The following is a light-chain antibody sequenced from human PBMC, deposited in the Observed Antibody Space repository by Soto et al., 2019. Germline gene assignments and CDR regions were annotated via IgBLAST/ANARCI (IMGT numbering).Light chain of an antibody. J-gene: IGKJ4*01. V-gene: IGKV3-20*01. CDR2: GAS. Sequence: EIVLTQSPGTLSLSPGERATLSCRASQSVSSSYLAWYQQKPGQAPRLLIYGASSRATGISDRFSGSGSGTEFTLTIGSLQSEDFAVYYCQQYNKFPSLTFGGGTKVEIK. CDR3: QQYNKFPSLT. CDR1: QSVSSSY.